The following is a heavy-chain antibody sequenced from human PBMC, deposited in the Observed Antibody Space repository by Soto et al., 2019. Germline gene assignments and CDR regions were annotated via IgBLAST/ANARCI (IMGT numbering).Heavy chain of an antibody. CDR1: GCTFTGYY. D-gene: IGHD5-12*01. Sequence: AAVKVSCKASGCTFTGYYMHWVRQAPGQGLEWMGWINPNSGGTNYAQKFQGRVTMTRDTSISTAYMELSRLRSDDTAVYYCERELGHAYSGYDSHYYYGMDVWGQETPVTVSS. J-gene: IGHJ6*02. V-gene: IGHV1-2*02. CDR3: ERELGHAYSGYDSHYYYGMDV. CDR2: INPNSGGT.